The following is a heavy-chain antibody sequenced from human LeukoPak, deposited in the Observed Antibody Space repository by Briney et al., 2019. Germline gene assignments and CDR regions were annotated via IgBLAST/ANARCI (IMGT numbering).Heavy chain of an antibody. D-gene: IGHD3/OR15-3a*01. V-gene: IGHV1-46*01. CDR1: GYTFTSYY. CDR3: ASASGSRTGPVTDAFDI. CDR2: INPSGDST. J-gene: IGHJ3*02. Sequence: GASVKVSCKASGYTFTSYYMHWVRQAPGQGLEWMGTINPSGDSTNYAQKFQGRVTLTRDTSTSTLYMELSSLRSEDTAVYYCASASGSRTGPVTDAFDIWGQGTMVTVSS.